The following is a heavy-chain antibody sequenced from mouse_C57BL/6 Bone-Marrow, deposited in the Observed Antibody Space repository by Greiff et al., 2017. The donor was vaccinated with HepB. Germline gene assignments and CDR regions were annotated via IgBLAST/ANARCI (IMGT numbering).Heavy chain of an antibody. CDR1: GYSITSGYY. Sequence: EVKLQESGPGLVKPSQSLSLTCSVTGYSITSGYYWNWIRQFPGNKLEWMGYISYDGSNNYNPSLKNRISITRDTSKNQFFLKLNSVTTEDTATYYCARDPLRVAMDYWGQGTSVTVSS. CDR3: ARDPLRVAMDY. V-gene: IGHV3-6*01. J-gene: IGHJ4*01. CDR2: ISYDGSN.